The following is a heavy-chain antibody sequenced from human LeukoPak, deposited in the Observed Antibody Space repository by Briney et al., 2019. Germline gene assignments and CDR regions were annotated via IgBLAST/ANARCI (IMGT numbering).Heavy chain of an antibody. J-gene: IGHJ4*02. Sequence: GGTLRLSCAASGFTFSSYGMSWVRQAPGKGLEWVSAISGSGGSTYYADSVKGRFTISRDNSKNTLYLQMNSLRAEDTAVYYCAKEREARDGLHSFVDYWGQGTLVTVSS. D-gene: IGHD5-24*01. CDR1: GFTFSSYG. CDR2: ISGSGGST. CDR3: AKEREARDGLHSFVDY. V-gene: IGHV3-23*01.